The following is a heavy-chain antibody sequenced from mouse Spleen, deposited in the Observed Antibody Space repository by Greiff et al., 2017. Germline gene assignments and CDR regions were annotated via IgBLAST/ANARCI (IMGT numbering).Heavy chain of an antibody. V-gene: IGHV2-4*02. CDR2: IWSGGST. D-gene: IGHD2-4*01. J-gene: IGHJ4*01. CDR3: ARRDEYDGNYYAMDY. Sequence: QVQLKQSGPGLVQPSQSLSITCTVSGFSLTSYGVHWVRQPPGKGLEWLGVIWSGGSTDYNAAFISRLSISKDNSKSQVFFKMNSLQADDTAIYYCARRDEYDGNYYAMDYWGQGTSVTVSS. CDR1: GFSLTSYG.